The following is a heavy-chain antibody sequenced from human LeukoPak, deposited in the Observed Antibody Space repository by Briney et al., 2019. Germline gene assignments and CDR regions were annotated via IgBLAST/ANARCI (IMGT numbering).Heavy chain of an antibody. D-gene: IGHD1-26*01. Sequence: GESLKISCKGSGYSFTTHWIGGVRQMPGRGLEWMGVIYPGDSETKYSPSFQGRVTISADRSISTAYLQWRSLRASDTAMYYCARRELGAPFDFWGQGTQVTVSS. CDR3: ARRELGAPFDF. CDR2: IYPGDSET. V-gene: IGHV5-51*01. J-gene: IGHJ4*02. CDR1: GYSFTTHW.